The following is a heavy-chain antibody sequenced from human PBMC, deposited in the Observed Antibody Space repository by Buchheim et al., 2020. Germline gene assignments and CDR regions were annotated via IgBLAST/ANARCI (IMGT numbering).Heavy chain of an antibody. CDR3: ARGQGGAYYVDY. V-gene: IGHV4-31*03. CDR2: IYYSGTT. Sequence: QAQLQESGPGLVKPSQTMSLTCSVSGDSISSSGHYWSWIRQHPGKGLEWIGYIYYSGTTYSNPSLKSRVTISVEMSKNQFSLKLSSVTAADAAVYYCARGQGGAYYVDYWGQGTL. J-gene: IGHJ4*02. D-gene: IGHD3-10*01. CDR1: GDSISSSGHY.